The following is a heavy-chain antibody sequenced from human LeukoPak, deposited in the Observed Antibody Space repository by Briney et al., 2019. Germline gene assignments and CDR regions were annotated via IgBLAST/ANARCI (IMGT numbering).Heavy chain of an antibody. V-gene: IGHV4-59*11. CDR3: ARVLFDSSGYYYEDWFDP. J-gene: IGHJ5*02. Sequence: SETLSLTCTVSGGSISSHYWSWIRQPPGKGLEWIGSIYYSGSTYYNPSLKSRVTISVDTSKNQFSLKLSSVTAADTAVYYCARVLFDSSGYYYEDWFDPWGQGTLVTVSS. CDR2: IYYSGST. D-gene: IGHD3-22*01. CDR1: GGSISSHY.